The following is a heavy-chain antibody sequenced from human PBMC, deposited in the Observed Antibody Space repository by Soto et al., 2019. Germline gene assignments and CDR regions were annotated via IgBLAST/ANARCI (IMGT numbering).Heavy chain of an antibody. J-gene: IGHJ4*02. D-gene: IGHD3-22*01. Sequence: GGSLRLSCAASGFTFSSYGMHWVRQAPGKGLEWVAVISYDGSNKYYADSVKGRFTISRDNSKNTLYLQMNSLRAEDTAVYYCAKVRLNYYDSRGVDYWGQGTLVTVSS. CDR1: GFTFSSYG. V-gene: IGHV3-30*18. CDR2: ISYDGSNK. CDR3: AKVRLNYYDSRGVDY.